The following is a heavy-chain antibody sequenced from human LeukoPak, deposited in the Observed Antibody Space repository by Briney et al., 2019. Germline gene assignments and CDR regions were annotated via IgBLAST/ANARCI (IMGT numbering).Heavy chain of an antibody. D-gene: IGHD1-26*01. Sequence: PGGSLRLSCAASGFTFSSYGMHWVRQAPGKGREWVAVIWYDGSNKYYADSVKGRFTISRDNSKNTLYLQMNSLRAEDTAVYYCARDRVGATILDYWGQGTLVTVSS. CDR1: GFTFSSYG. J-gene: IGHJ4*02. CDR3: ARDRVGATILDY. V-gene: IGHV3-33*01. CDR2: IWYDGSNK.